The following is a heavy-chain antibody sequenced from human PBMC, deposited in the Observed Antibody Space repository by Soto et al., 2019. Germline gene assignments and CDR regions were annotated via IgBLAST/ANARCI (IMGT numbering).Heavy chain of an antibody. D-gene: IGHD3-22*01. CDR1: GGSISSGGYY. Sequence: SETLSLTCTVSGGSISSGGYYWSWIRQHPGKGLEWIGYIYYSGSTYYNPSLKSRVTISVDTSKNQFSLKLSSVTAADTAVYYCARERQDSSGPCKFDYWGQGTLVTVSS. V-gene: IGHV4-31*03. CDR2: IYYSGST. J-gene: IGHJ4*02. CDR3: ARERQDSSGPCKFDY.